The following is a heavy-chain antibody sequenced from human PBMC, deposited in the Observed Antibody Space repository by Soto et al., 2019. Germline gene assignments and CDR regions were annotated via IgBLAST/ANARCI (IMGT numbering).Heavy chain of an antibody. CDR2: MNPNSGNT. V-gene: IGHV1-18*01. Sequence: ASVKVSCKASGYTFTSYDVNWVRQAPGQGLEWMGWMNPNSGNTNYAQKLQGRVTMTTDTSTSTAYMELRSLRSDDTAVYYCARGPRGYSYEYDYWGQGTLVTVSS. CDR3: ARGPRGYSYEYDY. CDR1: GYTFTSYD. D-gene: IGHD5-18*01. J-gene: IGHJ4*02.